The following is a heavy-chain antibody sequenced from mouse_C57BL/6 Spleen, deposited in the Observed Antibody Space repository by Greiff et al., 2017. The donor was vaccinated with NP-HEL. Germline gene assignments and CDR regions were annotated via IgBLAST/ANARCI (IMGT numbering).Heavy chain of an antibody. CDR3: ARGDYGSSYFDY. V-gene: IGHV5-17*01. Sequence: EVKLQESGGGLVKPGGSLKLSCAASGFTFSDYGMHWVRQAPEKGLEWVAYISSGSSTIYYADTVKGRFTISRDNAKNTLFLQMTSLRSEDTAMYYCARGDYGSSYFDYWGQGTTLTVSS. CDR1: GFTFSDYG. J-gene: IGHJ2*01. CDR2: ISSGSSTI. D-gene: IGHD1-1*01.